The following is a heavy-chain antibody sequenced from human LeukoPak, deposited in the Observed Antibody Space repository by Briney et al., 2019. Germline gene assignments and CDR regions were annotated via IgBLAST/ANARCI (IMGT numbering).Heavy chain of an antibody. V-gene: IGHV4-59*11. CDR2: IYYSGST. CDR1: GGSISSHY. J-gene: IGHJ4*02. Sequence: SETQSLTCTVSGGSISSHYWSWIRQPPGKGLEWIGYIYYSGSTNSNPSLKSRVTISVDTSKNQFSLKLSSVTAADTAVYYCARGYYYDSSGPEFDYWGQGTLVTVSS. D-gene: IGHD3-22*01. CDR3: ARGYYYDSSGPEFDY.